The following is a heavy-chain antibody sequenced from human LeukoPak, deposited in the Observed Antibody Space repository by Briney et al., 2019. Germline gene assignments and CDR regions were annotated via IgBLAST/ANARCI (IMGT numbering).Heavy chain of an antibody. CDR2: IKADGNDK. V-gene: IGHV3-7*01. Sequence: GGSLRLSCAASGFTFSSYWMSWVRQAPGKGLEWVANIKADGNDKYYVDSVKGRFTISRDNAKKILYLHMNSLRDDDTAVYYWARAVFWTRKDCYFAPGAKGPRVTVSP. CDR3: ARAVFWTRKDCYFAP. CDR1: GFTFSSYW. D-gene: IGHD3/OR15-3a*01. J-gene: IGHJ4*02.